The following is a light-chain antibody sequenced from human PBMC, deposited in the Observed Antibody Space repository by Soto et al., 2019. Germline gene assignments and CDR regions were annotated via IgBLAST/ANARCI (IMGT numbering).Light chain of an antibody. CDR3: QQYGSSPRT. Sequence: EIVLTQSPATLSVSPGERATLSCRASQSVSSSFLSWYQQKPGEARRLLFYDASSRVTGLPDRFSGSGAGTDSTLIISRLEPEDFAVYYCQQYGSSPRTFGGGTKVEIK. CDR2: DAS. J-gene: IGKJ4*02. V-gene: IGKV3-20*01. CDR1: QSVSSSF.